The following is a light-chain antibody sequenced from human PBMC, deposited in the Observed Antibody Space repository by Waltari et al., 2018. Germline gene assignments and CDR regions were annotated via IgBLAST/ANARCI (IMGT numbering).Light chain of an antibody. Sequence: SYDLTQPSSVSVSPGQTATITCSGAVLATKYGRWSKKKPGQAPLLVIYKDSQRPSGIPERLSGTTSGTTITLTISGAQAEDETDYYCYSAADNKMIFGGGTKLTVL. CDR3: YSAADNKMI. CDR1: VLATKY. V-gene: IGLV3-27*01. J-gene: IGLJ2*01. CDR2: KDS.